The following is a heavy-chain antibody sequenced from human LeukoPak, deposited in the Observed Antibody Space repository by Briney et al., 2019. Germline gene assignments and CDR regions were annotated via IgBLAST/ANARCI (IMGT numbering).Heavy chain of an antibody. CDR3: ARRLAMAGQGFDY. V-gene: IGHV4-39*01. CDR2: ISYSGGT. D-gene: IGHD5-18*01. Sequence: PSETLSLTCTVSGGSISSIAYYWGWIRQPPGKGLEWIGSISYSGGTYYNPSLKSRVTISVDTSSNQFSLKLSSVTAADTTLYYCARRLAMAGQGFDYWGQGTLVTVSS. J-gene: IGHJ4*02. CDR1: GGSISSIAYY.